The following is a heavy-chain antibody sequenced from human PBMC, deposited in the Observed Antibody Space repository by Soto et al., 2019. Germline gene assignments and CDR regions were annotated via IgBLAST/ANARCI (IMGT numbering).Heavy chain of an antibody. CDR2: ISSGSTTI. J-gene: IGHJ2*01. D-gene: IGHD2-8*02. Sequence: EVQLVESGGGLVQPGGSLRLSCAASGFTFSSYSMNWVRQAPGKGLEWVSHISSGSTTIYYADSVKGRFTISRDNAKNSLDLQMRSLRGEDTAVYYCARAGRWAGGAADYYFDLWGRGTLVIVSS. CDR1: GFTFSSYS. V-gene: IGHV3-48*01. CDR3: ARAGRWAGGAADYYFDL.